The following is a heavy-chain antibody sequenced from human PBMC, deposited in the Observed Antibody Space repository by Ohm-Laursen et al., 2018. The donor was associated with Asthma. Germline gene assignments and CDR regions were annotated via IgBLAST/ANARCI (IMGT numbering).Heavy chain of an antibody. D-gene: IGHD3-9*01. CDR3: ARLDWAQSMFDA. Sequence: GTLSLTCTVFNGSVRGHYWTWVRQPPGRELEWIAYMSSNGGANYSPSLRSRVTLSTDTSTNQVPLRLSSVTAADTAVYFCARLDWAQSMFDAWGQGSLVTVSS. CDR2: MSSNGGA. J-gene: IGHJ5*02. V-gene: IGHV4-59*02. CDR1: NGSVRGHY.